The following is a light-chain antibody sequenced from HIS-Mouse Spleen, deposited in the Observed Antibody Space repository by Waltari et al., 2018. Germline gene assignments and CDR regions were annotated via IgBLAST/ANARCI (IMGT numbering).Light chain of an antibody. Sequence: QSVLTQPPSVSGAPGQRVTIPCTGSSPNIGAGYDVPWYQHLPGTAPKLLIYGNSNRPSGVPDRFSGSKSGTSASLAITGLQAEDEADYYCQSYDSSLSGWVFGGGTKLTVL. J-gene: IGLJ3*02. V-gene: IGLV1-40*01. CDR1: SPNIGAGYD. CDR2: GNS. CDR3: QSYDSSLSGWV.